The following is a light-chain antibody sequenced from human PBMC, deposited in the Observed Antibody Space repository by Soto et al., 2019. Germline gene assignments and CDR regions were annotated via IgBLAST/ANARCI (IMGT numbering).Light chain of an antibody. J-gene: IGLJ1*01. CDR2: EVN. CDR1: TSDVGGFDS. V-gene: IGLV2-8*01. Sequence: QSVLTQPASVSGSPGQSITISCTGTTSDVGGFDSVSWYQQHPDKAPKLMIYEVNKRPSGVPDRFSGSKSGNTASLTVSGLQAEDEADYYCSSYAGSSNVFGTGTKLTVL. CDR3: SSYAGSSNV.